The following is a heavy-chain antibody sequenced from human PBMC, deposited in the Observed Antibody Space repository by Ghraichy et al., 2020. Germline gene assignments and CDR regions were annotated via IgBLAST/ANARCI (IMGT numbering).Heavy chain of an antibody. V-gene: IGHV2-5*01. Sequence: SGPTLVKPTETLTLTCTFSGFSLSTSGMGVGWIRQPPGKALEWLALIYWNDDKRYRPSLETRLTITQDTSKSQAVLTMTNMDPDDTATYYCAHHNYYDSRFDYWGQGTLVAVSS. CDR1: GFSLSTSGMG. CDR2: IYWNDDK. J-gene: IGHJ4*02. D-gene: IGHD3-22*01. CDR3: AHHNYYDSRFDY.